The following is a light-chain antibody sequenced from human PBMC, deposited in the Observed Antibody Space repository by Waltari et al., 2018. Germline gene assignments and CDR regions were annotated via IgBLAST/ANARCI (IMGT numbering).Light chain of an antibody. J-gene: IGLJ3*02. Sequence: QPVLTQPPSASASLGPSVTLTCTLSSRYSNYQVDWYQQRPGKGPRFVMRVGTGGIVGSKGDGIPDRFSVLGSGLNRYLTIKNIQEEDESDYHCGADHGSGSNFVLWVFGGGTKLTVL. V-gene: IGLV9-49*01. CDR3: GADHGSGSNFVLWV. CDR1: SRYSNYQ. CDR2: VGTGGIVG.